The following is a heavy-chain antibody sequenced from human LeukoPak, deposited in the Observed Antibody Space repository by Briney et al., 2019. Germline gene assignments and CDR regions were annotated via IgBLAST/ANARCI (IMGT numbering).Heavy chain of an antibody. CDR1: GGSISSYY. J-gene: IGHJ4*02. CDR3: ARGIRFGEFIGD. CDR2: IYYSGST. Sequence: SETLSLTCTVSGGSISSYYWSWIRQPPGKGLEWIGYIYYSGSTNYNPSLKSRVTISVDTSKNQFSLKLSSVTAADTAVYYCARGIRFGEFIGDWGQGTLVTVSS. D-gene: IGHD3-10*01. V-gene: IGHV4-59*01.